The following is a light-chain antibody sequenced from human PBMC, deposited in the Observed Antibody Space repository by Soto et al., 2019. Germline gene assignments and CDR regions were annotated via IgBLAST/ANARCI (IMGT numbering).Light chain of an antibody. J-gene: IGKJ1*01. V-gene: IGKV3-20*01. Sequence: EIVLMQSPDTLSLSPGERATLSCRASQSVSSSYLAWYQQKPGQAPRLLIYGASSRATGIPDRFSGSGSGTDFTLTISRLEPEDFAVYYCQQYGSSPPTFGQGTKVEIK. CDR1: QSVSSSY. CDR2: GAS. CDR3: QQYGSSPPT.